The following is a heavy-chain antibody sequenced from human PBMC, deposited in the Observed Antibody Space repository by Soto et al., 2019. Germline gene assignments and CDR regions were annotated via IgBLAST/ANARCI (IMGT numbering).Heavy chain of an antibody. Sequence: GGSLRLSCVASGFSFSSYAMSWVRQAPGKGLEWVSAISGRSTSTDYADSVKGRFTISRDNSKKTLYLETSSLRAEDTAIYYCVRDSSYYDSSGFQVPFDYWGQGTLVTVSS. D-gene: IGHD3-22*01. J-gene: IGHJ4*02. CDR3: VRDSSYYDSSGFQVPFDY. V-gene: IGHV3-23*01. CDR1: GFSFSSYA. CDR2: ISGRSTST.